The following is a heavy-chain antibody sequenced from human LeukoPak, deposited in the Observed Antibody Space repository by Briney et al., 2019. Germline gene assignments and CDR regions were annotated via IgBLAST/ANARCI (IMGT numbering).Heavy chain of an antibody. D-gene: IGHD3-16*01. CDR3: ARAGGTKKELDY. J-gene: IGHJ4*02. Sequence: SETLSLTCTVSGGSISSYYWSWIRQPPGKGLEWIGHIFYSGSTNYNPSLKSRVTISVDTSKNQFSLELSSVTAADTAVYYCARAGGTKKELDYWGQGTLVTVSS. CDR1: GGSISSYY. V-gene: IGHV4-59*01. CDR2: IFYSGST.